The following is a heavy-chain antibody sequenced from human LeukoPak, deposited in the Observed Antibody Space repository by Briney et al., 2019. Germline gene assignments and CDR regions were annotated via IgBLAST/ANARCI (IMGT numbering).Heavy chain of an antibody. V-gene: IGHV4-39*01. CDR3: ARGPVEELLHNWFDP. CDR1: GASTGGGSNN. J-gene: IGHJ5*02. CDR2: VYYRGST. D-gene: IGHD5-12*01. Sequence: PSETLSLTCTVSGASTGGGSNNGGWIRHPPGKGLGWIGTVYYRGSTYYSPSLKSRVTISVDTSKNLFSLKLSSVTAADTAVYYCARGPVEELLHNWFDPWGQGTLVTVSS.